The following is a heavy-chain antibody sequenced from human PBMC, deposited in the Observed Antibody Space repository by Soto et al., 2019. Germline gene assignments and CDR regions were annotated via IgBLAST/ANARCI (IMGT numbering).Heavy chain of an antibody. J-gene: IGHJ6*02. CDR3: ARGDSGYDSNDYYGMDV. CDR2: ISSSGSTI. CDR1: GFTFSDYY. D-gene: IGHD5-12*01. V-gene: IGHV3-11*01. Sequence: QVQLVASGGGLVKPGGSLRLSCAASGFTFSDYYMSWIRQAPGKGLEWVSYISSSGSTIYYADSVKGRFTISRDNAKNSLYLQMNSLSAEDTAVDYCARGDSGYDSNDYYGMDVWGQGTTVPVSS.